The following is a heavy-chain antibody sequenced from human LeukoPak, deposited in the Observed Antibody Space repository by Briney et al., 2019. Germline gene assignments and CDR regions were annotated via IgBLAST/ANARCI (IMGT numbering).Heavy chain of an antibody. CDR3: AGLVGRYSSGLYYYYFDY. J-gene: IGHJ4*02. D-gene: IGHD3-22*01. CDR2: MYLSGTT. CDR1: GDSINSLDL. V-gene: IGHV4-4*02. Sequence: SETLSLTCTVSGDSINSLDLWSWVRQPPGKGLEWIGEMYLSGTTHSNPSVKSRVTISIDKSKDQFLLNLSSVTAADTAVYYCAGLVGRYSSGLYYYYFDYWGQGTLVTVSS.